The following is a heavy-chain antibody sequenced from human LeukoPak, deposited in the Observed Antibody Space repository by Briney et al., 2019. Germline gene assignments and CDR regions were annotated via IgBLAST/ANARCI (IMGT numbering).Heavy chain of an antibody. J-gene: IGHJ4*02. CDR2: ISYDGSNK. CDR3: AKGPTFGAWLLFDY. Sequence: PGGSLRLSCAASGFTFSSYGMPWVRQAPGKGLEWVAVISYDGSNKYYADSVKGRFTISRDNSKNTLYLQMNSLRAEDTAVYYCAKGPTFGAWLLFDYWGQGTLVTVSS. CDR1: GFTFSSYG. V-gene: IGHV3-30*18. D-gene: IGHD3-16*01.